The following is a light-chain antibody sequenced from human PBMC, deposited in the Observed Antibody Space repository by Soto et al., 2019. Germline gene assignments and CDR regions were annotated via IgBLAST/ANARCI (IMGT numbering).Light chain of an antibody. V-gene: IGKV1-17*01. CDR2: LAS. J-gene: IGKJ3*01. CDR1: QGIRND. Sequence: DIRITQSPSSLSASVVDRVTITCRASQGIRNDLGWYQQRPGKAPKRLIYLASSLQSGVPSRFSGSGSGTEFTLTISRLQPEDSATYYCLQHTSYPLTFGPGTKVDIK. CDR3: LQHTSYPLT.